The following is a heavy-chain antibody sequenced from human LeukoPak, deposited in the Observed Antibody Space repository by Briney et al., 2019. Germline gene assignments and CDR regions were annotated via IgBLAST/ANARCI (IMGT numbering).Heavy chain of an antibody. Sequence: SETLSLTCTVSGGSISSGGYYWSWIRQHPGKDLEWIGYIYYSGSTYYNPSLKSRVTISVDTSKNQFSLKLGSVTAADTAVYYCARERRGPGYFDLWGRGTLVTVSS. CDR2: IYYSGST. J-gene: IGHJ2*01. V-gene: IGHV4-31*03. CDR3: ARERRGPGYFDL. CDR1: GGSISSGGYY. D-gene: IGHD3-10*01.